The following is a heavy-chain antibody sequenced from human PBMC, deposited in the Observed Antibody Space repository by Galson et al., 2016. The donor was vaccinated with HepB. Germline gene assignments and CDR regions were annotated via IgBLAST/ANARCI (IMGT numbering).Heavy chain of an antibody. V-gene: IGHV2-70*01. Sequence: PALVKPTQTLTLTCPFSGFSLSTSGMCVSWIRQPPGKALEWLALIDWDDDKYYSTSLKTRLTISKDTSKNQVVLTMTDMDPVDTATYYCARTKMAPRWWFDYWAREPWPPSPQ. CDR1: GFSLSTSGMC. CDR3: ARTKMAPRWWFDY. D-gene: IGHD2-15*01. J-gene: IGHJ4*02. CDR2: IDWDDDK.